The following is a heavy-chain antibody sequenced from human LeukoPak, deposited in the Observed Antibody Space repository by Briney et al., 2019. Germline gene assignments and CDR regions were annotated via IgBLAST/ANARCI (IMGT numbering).Heavy chain of an antibody. Sequence: GGSLRLSCVVSGFTFCSYAMHWVRQAPGKGLEYVSAISSNGATTYYANSVKGRFSISRDNSKNTVYLQMGSLRAEDMAVYYCARVYFWSGYFDYWGQGTLVTVSS. J-gene: IGHJ4*02. D-gene: IGHD3-3*01. CDR3: ARVYFWSGYFDY. CDR1: GFTFCSYA. V-gene: IGHV3-64*01. CDR2: ISSNGATT.